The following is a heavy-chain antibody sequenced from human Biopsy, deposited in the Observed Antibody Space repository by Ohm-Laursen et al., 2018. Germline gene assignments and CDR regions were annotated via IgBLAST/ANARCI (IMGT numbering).Heavy chain of an antibody. CDR2: ISPKSGGT. D-gene: IGHD6-19*01. CDR1: GFSFTGYY. J-gene: IGHJ4*02. V-gene: IGHV1-2*02. CDR3: ALQSVAQMKNFDY. Sequence: SVKISCKASGFSFTGYYIHWVRQAPGQGLEWMGWISPKSGGTNYAQKFQGNITMTKNTSMSTAYMEMSRLRSDDTAVYYCALQSVAQMKNFDYWGQGTLVTVSS.